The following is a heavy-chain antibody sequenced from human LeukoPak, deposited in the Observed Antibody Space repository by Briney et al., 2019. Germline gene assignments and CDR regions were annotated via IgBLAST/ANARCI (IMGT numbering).Heavy chain of an antibody. CDR1: GFSYSEYY. CDR2: LSSSGRYT. Sequence: PGGSLRLSCVASGFSYSEYYMTWIRQAPGKGLEWVSNLSSSGRYTNYADSVRGRFTISRDNAKKSLYLQMNSLRAEDTAVYYCARHSEGPVNDAFDIWGQGTKVTVSS. J-gene: IGHJ3*02. V-gene: IGHV3-11*03. D-gene: IGHD2-2*01. CDR3: ARHSEGPVNDAFDI.